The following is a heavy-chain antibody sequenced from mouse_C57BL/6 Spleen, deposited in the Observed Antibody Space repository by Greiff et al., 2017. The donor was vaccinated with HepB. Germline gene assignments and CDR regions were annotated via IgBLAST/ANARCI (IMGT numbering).Heavy chain of an antibody. CDR3: ARDQGFYYATPFDY. V-gene: IGHV5-4*01. Sequence: EVQLVESGGGLVKPGGSLKLSCAASGFTFSSYAMSWVRQTPEKRLEWVATISDGGSYTYYPDNVKGRFTISRDNAKNNLYLQMSHLKSEDTAMYYCARDQGFYYATPFDYWGQGTTLTVSS. D-gene: IGHD1-1*01. CDR1: GFTFSSYA. J-gene: IGHJ2*01. CDR2: ISDGGSYT.